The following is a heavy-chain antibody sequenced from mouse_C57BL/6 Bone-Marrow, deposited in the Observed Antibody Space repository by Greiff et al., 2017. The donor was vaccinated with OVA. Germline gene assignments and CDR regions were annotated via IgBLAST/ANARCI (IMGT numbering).Heavy chain of an antibody. J-gene: IGHJ1*03. CDR2: ISDGGSYT. CDR3: ARASIVATEWYFDV. CDR1: GFTFSSYA. Sequence: EVQPQQSGGGFVKPGGSLKLPCAASGFTFSSYAMSWVRQTPEKRLEWVATISDGGSYTYYPDNVKGRFTITRDNAKNNLYLQMSHLKSEDTAMYYCARASIVATEWYFDVWGTGTTVTVSS. V-gene: IGHV5-4*01. D-gene: IGHD1-1*01.